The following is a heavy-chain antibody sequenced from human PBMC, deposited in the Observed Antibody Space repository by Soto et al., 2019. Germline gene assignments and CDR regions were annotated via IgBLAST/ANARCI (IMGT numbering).Heavy chain of an antibody. V-gene: IGHV3-7*05. CDR2: IKPDGSNT. CDR3: ARISTTITNYGMDV. CDR1: GFTFSSYW. J-gene: IGHJ6*02. Sequence: GGPLRLSCAASGFTFSSYWMSWVRHAPGKGLEWVANIKPDGSNTYYVDSVKGRFTISRDNAKTSLYLQMNSLRAEDTAVYYCARISTTITNYGMDVWGLGTTVTVSS. D-gene: IGHD4-4*01.